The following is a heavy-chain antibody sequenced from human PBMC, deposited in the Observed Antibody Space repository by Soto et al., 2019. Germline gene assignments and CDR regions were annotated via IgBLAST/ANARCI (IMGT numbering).Heavy chain of an antibody. J-gene: IGHJ6*02. CDR1: GFTFSNYW. Sequence: GGSLRLSCAASGFTFSNYWIHWVRQAPGKGLVWVSRIKGDEITTNYADSVKGRVTISRDNSKNTLYLQMNSLRAEDTAVYYCAKDRLGYDSSGYHPFYYYGMDVWGQGTTVTVSS. CDR2: IKGDEITT. D-gene: IGHD3-22*01. CDR3: AKDRLGYDSSGYHPFYYYGMDV. V-gene: IGHV3-74*01.